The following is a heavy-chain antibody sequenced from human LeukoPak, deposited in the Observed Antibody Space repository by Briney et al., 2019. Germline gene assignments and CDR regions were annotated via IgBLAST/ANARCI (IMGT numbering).Heavy chain of an antibody. CDR3: ARGGLGITFYFDS. J-gene: IGHJ4*02. CDR1: GFXFSSYE. D-gene: IGHD7-27*01. Sequence: PGGSLRLSCGASGFXFSSYEINWVRQAPGKGLEWLSYISSSGGALYYADSVKGRFTISRDNAKNSLYLQMNSLRAEDTAVYYCARGGLGITFYFDSWGQGILVTVSS. V-gene: IGHV3-48*03. CDR2: ISSSGGAL.